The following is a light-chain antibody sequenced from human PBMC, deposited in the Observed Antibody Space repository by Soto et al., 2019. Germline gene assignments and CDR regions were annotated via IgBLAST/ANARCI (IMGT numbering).Light chain of an antibody. V-gene: IGLV2-14*01. CDR3: SSFTSSITFV. J-gene: IGLJ1*01. CDR2: DVS. CDR1: SSDVGGYNY. Sequence: QSVLTQPASVSGSPGQSITISCTGTSSDVGGYNYVSWYQQHSGKAPKLMIYDVSNRPSGVSNRFSGSKSGNTASLTISGLQAEDEADYYCSSFTSSITFVFGTGTKVT.